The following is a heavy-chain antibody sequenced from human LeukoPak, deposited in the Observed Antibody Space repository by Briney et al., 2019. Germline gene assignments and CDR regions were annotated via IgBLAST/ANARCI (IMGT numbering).Heavy chain of an antibody. Sequence: SETLSLTCTVSGGSISSSSYYWGWIRQPPGKGLEWIGSIYYSGSTYYNPSLKSRVTISVDTSKNQFSLKLSSVTAADTAVYYCARTHSSSWTGAFDIWGQGTMVTVSS. CDR3: ARTHSSSWTGAFDI. V-gene: IGHV4-39*01. D-gene: IGHD6-13*01. CDR1: GGSISSSSYY. J-gene: IGHJ3*02. CDR2: IYYSGST.